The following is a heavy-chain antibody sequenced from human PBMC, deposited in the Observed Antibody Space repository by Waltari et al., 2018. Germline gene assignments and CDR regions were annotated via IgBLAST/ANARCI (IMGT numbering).Heavy chain of an antibody. J-gene: IGHJ4*02. CDR1: GFTFSNYG. CDR3: AKSTGSYYEVFDY. V-gene: IGHV3-23*04. Sequence: EVRLVESGGGLVQPGGSLTLSCAASGFTFSNYGMSWVRQAPGKGMECVSTLRGSGGTTFYADSVKGRFTMSKDNSKNTLFLQMNSLRFDDTAEYYCAKSTGSYYEVFDYWGRGTLVTVSS. CDR2: LRGSGGTT. D-gene: IGHD1-26*01.